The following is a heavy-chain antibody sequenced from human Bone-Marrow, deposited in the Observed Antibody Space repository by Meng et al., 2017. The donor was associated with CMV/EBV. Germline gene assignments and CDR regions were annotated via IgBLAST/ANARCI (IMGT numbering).Heavy chain of an antibody. D-gene: IGHD7-27*01. CDR1: GGSISSYY. V-gene: IGHV4-59*12. Sequence: SETLSLTCTVSGGSISSYYWSWIRQPPGKGLEWIGYIYYSGSTNYNPSLKSRVTISVDTSKNQFSLKLSSVTAADTAVYYCARNNWGYAFDIWGQGTMVTVSS. CDR3: ARNNWGYAFDI. J-gene: IGHJ3*02. CDR2: IYYSGST.